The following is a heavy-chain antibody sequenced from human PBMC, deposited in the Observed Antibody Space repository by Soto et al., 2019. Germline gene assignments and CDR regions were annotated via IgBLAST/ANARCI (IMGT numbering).Heavy chain of an antibody. CDR2: MRSKGYGGTT. CDR3: ASLTSWSQEYYYGFDF. Sequence: AGGSLRLSCTGSGFTFGEFDMSWFSQDPGKGLEWPSFMRSKGYGGTTESAASVRGRFITSRDDSKSIAYLQMNSLKTEDTAVYYCASLTSWSQEYYYGFDFWGQGTTVTVSS. J-gene: IGHJ6*02. CDR1: GFTFGEFD. V-gene: IGHV3-49*03.